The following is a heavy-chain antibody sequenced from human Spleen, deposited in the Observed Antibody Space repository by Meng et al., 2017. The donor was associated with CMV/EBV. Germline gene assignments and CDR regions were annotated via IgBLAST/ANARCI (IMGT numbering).Heavy chain of an antibody. Sequence: CTASGYTFSLYAIHWLRQAPGQRVEWMGSINGGTGNTKHSQYFQDRVTVTRDMSASTAYMELSGLRYDDTAIYYCAVGIPLAVSIDHWGQGTLVTVSS. CDR1: GYTFSLYA. CDR2: INGGTGNT. V-gene: IGHV1-3*01. J-gene: IGHJ4*02. CDR3: AVGIPLAVSIDH. D-gene: IGHD6-19*01.